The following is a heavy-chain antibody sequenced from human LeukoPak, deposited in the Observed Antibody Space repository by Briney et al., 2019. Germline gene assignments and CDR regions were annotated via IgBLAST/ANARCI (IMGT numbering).Heavy chain of an antibody. Sequence: SETLSLTCTVSGGSISSYYWSWIRQPAGKGLEWTGRIYTSGSTNYNPSLKSRVTMSVDTSKNQFSLKLSSVIAADTAVYYCARDPARGVFDAFDIWGQGTMVTVS. V-gene: IGHV4-4*07. CDR3: ARDPARGVFDAFDI. D-gene: IGHD3-10*01. CDR2: IYTSGST. J-gene: IGHJ3*02. CDR1: GGSISSYY.